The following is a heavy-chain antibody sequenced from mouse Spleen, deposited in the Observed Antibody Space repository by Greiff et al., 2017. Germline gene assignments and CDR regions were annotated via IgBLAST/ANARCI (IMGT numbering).Heavy chain of an antibody. CDR1: GFNIKNTY. V-gene: IGHV14-3*01. CDR2: IDPANGNT. Sequence: EVQLQQSVAELVRPGASVKLSCTASGFNIKNTYMHWVKQRPEQGLEWIGRIDPANGNTKYAPKFQGKATITADTSSNTAYLQLSSLTSEDTAIYYCALVYYDYDGTPYFDYWGQGTTLTVSS. D-gene: IGHD2-4*01. CDR3: ALVYYDYDGTPYFDY. J-gene: IGHJ2*01.